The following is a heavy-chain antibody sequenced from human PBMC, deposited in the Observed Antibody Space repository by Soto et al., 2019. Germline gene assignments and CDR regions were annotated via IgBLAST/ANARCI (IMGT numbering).Heavy chain of an antibody. Sequence: SLRLSCTASGFTFGDYAMSWVRQAPGKGLEWVGFIRSKAYGGTTEYAASVKGRFTISRDDSKSIAYLQMNSLKTEDTAVYYCTRNNNYDSSDYWGQGTLVTVSS. V-gene: IGHV3-49*04. CDR2: IRSKAYGGTT. CDR3: TRNNNYDSSDY. CDR1: GFTFGDYA. J-gene: IGHJ4*02. D-gene: IGHD3-22*01.